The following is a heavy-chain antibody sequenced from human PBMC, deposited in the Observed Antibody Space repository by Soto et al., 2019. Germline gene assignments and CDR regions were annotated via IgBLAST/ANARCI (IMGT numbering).Heavy chain of an antibody. CDR1: RGSIHIGHGY. Sequence: TSENQSLTTSVSRGSIHIGHGYWRWIGQPPGKGLEWIGRIYTSGSTNYNPSLKSRVTMSVDTSKNQFSLKLSSVTAADTAVYYCARDRRPDQIGFDPWGQGTLVTVSS. V-gene: IGHV4-4*07. CDR3: ARDRRPDQIGFDP. CDR2: IYTSGST. J-gene: IGHJ5*02.